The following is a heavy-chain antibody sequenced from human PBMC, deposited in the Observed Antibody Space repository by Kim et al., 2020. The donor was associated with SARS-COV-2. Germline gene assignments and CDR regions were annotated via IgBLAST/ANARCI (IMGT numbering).Heavy chain of an antibody. V-gene: IGHV3-33*06. CDR3: AKDRVATTPRIYYYYYGMDV. D-gene: IGHD5-12*01. J-gene: IGHJ6*02. Sequence: RFTNSRDNSKNTLYLQMNSLRAEDTAVYYCAKDRVATTPRIYYYYYGMDVWGQGTTVTVSS.